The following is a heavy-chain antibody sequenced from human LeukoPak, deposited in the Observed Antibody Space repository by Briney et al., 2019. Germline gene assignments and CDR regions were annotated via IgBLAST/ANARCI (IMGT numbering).Heavy chain of an antibody. Sequence: SETLSLTCAVYGGSFSGYYWSWIRQPPGKGLEWIGEINHSGSTYYNPSLKSRVTISVDRSKNQFSLKLSSVTAADTAVYYCARGVYTMIVGYYFDYWGQGTLVTVSS. CDR3: ARGVYTMIVGYYFDY. D-gene: IGHD3-22*01. CDR2: INHSGST. J-gene: IGHJ4*02. V-gene: IGHV4-34*01. CDR1: GGSFSGYY.